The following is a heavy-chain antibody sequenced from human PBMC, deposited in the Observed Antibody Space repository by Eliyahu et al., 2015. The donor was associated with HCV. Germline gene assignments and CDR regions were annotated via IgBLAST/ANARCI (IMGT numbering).Heavy chain of an antibody. V-gene: IGHV4-30-4*01. CDR1: ISSGDYY. J-gene: IGHJ4*02. CDR2: IYYSGST. D-gene: IGHD6-19*01. Sequence: ISSGDYYWSWIRQPPGKGLEWIGYIYYSGSTYYNPSLKSRVTISVDTSKNQFSLKLSSVTAADTAVYYCARAWRAGIAVAGTIDYFDYWGQGTLVTVSS. CDR3: ARAWRAGIAVAGTIDYFDY.